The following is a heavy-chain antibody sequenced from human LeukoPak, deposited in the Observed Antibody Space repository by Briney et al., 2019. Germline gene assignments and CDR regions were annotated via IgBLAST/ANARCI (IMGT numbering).Heavy chain of an antibody. J-gene: IGHJ4*02. CDR1: GYTFTSYD. D-gene: IGHD6-6*01. Sequence: ASVKVSCKASGYTFTSYDINWVRQATGQGLESIGWMNPTSGNTGYAQKFQGRVTMTRNTSISTAYMELSSLRSEDTAVYYCARGVIAARPRRRRSGFDYWGQGTLVTVSS. V-gene: IGHV1-8*01. CDR2: MNPTSGNT. CDR3: ARGVIAARPRRRRSGFDY.